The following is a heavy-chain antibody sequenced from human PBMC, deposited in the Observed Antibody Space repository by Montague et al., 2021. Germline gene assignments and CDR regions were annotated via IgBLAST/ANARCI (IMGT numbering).Heavy chain of an antibody. D-gene: IGHD4/OR15-4a*01. V-gene: IGHV3-74*01. CDR1: GFTFSSYS. Sequence: SLRLSCAASGFTFSSYSKYWVRQAPGKGLVWVSHIHHDGRITTYADSVKGRFTISRDNAKNTLYLQMNSLRAEDTAVYYCAKIDFSEYGSVDCWGQGTLVTVSS. J-gene: IGHJ4*02. CDR2: IHHDGRIT. CDR3: AKIDFSEYGSVDC.